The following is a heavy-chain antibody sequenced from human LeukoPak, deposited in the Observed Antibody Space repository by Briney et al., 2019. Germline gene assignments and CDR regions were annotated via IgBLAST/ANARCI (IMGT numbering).Heavy chain of an antibody. D-gene: IGHD6-6*01. CDR1: GFTVSSNY. J-gene: IGHJ3*02. CDR2: IYSGGST. CDR3: ARDFGWGIAARRRAFDI. V-gene: IGHV3-66*01. Sequence: GGSLRLSCAASGFTVSSNYMSWVRQAPGKGLEWVSVIYSGGSTYYADSVKGRFTISRDNSKNTLYLQMNCLRAEDTAVYYCARDFGWGIAARRRAFDIWGQGTMVTVSS.